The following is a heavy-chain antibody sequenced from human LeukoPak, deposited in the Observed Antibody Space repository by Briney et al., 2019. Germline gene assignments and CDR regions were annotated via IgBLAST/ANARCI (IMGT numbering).Heavy chain of an antibody. CDR1: GFTFSSYA. J-gene: IGHJ1*01. Sequence: GGSLRLSCAASGFTFSSYAMSWVRQAPGKGLEWVSAISGSGGSTYYADSVKGRFTISRDNSKNTLYLQMNSLRAEDTAVYYCAKVEDYYNSSGYSRDEYFQHWGQGTLVTVSS. CDR2: ISGSGGST. V-gene: IGHV3-23*01. CDR3: AKVEDYYNSSGYSRDEYFQH. D-gene: IGHD3-22*01.